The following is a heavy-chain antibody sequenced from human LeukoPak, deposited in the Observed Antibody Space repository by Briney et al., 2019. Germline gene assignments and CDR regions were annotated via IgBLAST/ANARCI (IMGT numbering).Heavy chain of an antibody. J-gene: IGHJ5*02. V-gene: IGHV1-8*01. Sequence: ASVKVSCKASGYTFTSYDINWVRQATGQGLEWMGWMNPNSGSTGYAQKFQGRVTMTRNTSISTAYMELSSLRSEDTAVYYCARGLRITIFGVVIRPGDWFDPWGQGTLVTVSS. CDR2: MNPNSGST. D-gene: IGHD3-3*01. CDR3: ARGLRITIFGVVIRPGDWFDP. CDR1: GYTFTSYD.